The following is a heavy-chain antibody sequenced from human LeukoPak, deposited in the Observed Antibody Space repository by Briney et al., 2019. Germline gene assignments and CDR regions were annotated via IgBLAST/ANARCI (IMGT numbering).Heavy chain of an antibody. CDR2: TIPIFGTA. Sequence: ASVKVSCKASGGTFTSYAISWGRQAPGQGLGWMGGTIPIFGTANYAHKFQGRGTITPDKSTSTAYMELSSLRSEDTAVYYCARVGGFRAGTFDYWGQGTLVTVSS. J-gene: IGHJ4*02. V-gene: IGHV1-69*06. CDR1: GGTFTSYA. D-gene: IGHD6-19*01. CDR3: ARVGGFRAGTFDY.